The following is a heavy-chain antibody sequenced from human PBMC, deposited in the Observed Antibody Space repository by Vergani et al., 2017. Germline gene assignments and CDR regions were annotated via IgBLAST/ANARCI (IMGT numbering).Heavy chain of an antibody. V-gene: IGHV1-69*01. Sequence: QVQLVQSGAEVTKPGSSVKVSCKASGCTFSSYAISWVRQAPGQGLEWMGGIILIFGTANYAQKFQGRVTITADESTSTAYMELSSLRSEDTAVYYCAXAPYDSSGYYQRRTIDIWGQGTMVTVSS. CDR1: GCTFSSYA. CDR2: IILIFGTA. J-gene: IGHJ3*02. D-gene: IGHD3-22*01. CDR3: AXAPYDSSGYYQRRTIDI.